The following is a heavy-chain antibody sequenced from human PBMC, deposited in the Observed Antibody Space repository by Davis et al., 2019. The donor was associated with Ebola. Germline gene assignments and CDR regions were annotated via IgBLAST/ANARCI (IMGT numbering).Heavy chain of an antibody. CDR3: AREGFTAGMDV. Sequence: PSETLSLTCTVSGGSISSGGYYWSWIRQHPGKGLEWIGYIYYSGSTNYNPSLKSRVTISVDTSKNQFSLKLSSVTAADTAVYYCAREGFTAGMDVWGQGTTVTVSS. CDR1: GGSISSGGYY. V-gene: IGHV4-61*08. J-gene: IGHJ6*02. D-gene: IGHD5-18*01. CDR2: IYYSGST.